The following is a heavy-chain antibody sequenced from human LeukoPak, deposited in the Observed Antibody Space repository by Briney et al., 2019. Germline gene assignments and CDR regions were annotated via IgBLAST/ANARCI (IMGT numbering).Heavy chain of an antibody. CDR1: GGSVSDYY. CDR3: AGLSPISSSWYYYYYSMDV. CDR2: IYYTET. V-gene: IGHV4-59*02. Sequence: PSETLSLTCTVSGGSVSDYYWSWIRQSPGKGLEWIGYIYYTETSYNPSLKSRVTISADTSKNQFSLKLSSVTAADTAVYYCAGLSPISSSWYYYYYSMDVWGKGPTVTISS. D-gene: IGHD6-13*01. J-gene: IGHJ6*03.